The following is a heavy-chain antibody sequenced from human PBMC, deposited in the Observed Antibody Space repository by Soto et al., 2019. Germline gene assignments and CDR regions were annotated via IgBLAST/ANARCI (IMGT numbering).Heavy chain of an antibody. Sequence: EVQLVESGGGLVQPGGSLRLSCAASGFTFSSYSMNWVRQAPGKGLEWVSYMSSSSSTIYYADSVKGRFTISRDNAKHSLYLQMNSLRAEDTAVYYCARGAYYYDSSGLSYWGQGTLVTVSS. CDR1: GFTFSSYS. D-gene: IGHD3-22*01. J-gene: IGHJ4*02. V-gene: IGHV3-48*01. CDR2: MSSSSSTI. CDR3: ARGAYYYDSSGLSY.